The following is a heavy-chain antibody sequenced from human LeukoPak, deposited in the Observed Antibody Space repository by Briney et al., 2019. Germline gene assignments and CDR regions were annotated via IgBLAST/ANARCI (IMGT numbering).Heavy chain of an antibody. CDR3: ARDRKYYYHMDV. Sequence: SETLSLTCSVSGVSISRYYWSWIRQPPGKGLEWIGETNHSGSTYYNPSLKSRVTISVDTSKNQFSLRLSSLTAADTALYYCARDRKYYYHMDVWGNGTSVTVSS. V-gene: IGHV4-34*01. J-gene: IGHJ6*03. CDR2: TNHSGST. D-gene: IGHD1-14*01. CDR1: GVSISRYY.